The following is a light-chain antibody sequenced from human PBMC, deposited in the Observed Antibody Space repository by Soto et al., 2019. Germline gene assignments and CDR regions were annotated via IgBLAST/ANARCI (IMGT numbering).Light chain of an antibody. V-gene: IGKV1-39*01. CDR2: AAS. J-gene: IGKJ1*01. Sequence: IPMTQSPSPVCASXGDRVTINCRASWGIRTSLNGYQQKPGKAPKLXXYAASSLQRGGPSRFSGSGSETAFTPPISSLQPEDFATYSCQQSYSTTWTFGQGTKVDIK. CDR1: WGIRTS. CDR3: QQSYSTTWT.